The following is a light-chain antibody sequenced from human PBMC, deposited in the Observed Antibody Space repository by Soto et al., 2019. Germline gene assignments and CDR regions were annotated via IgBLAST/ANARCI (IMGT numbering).Light chain of an antibody. CDR2: GHN. CDR1: YSNIGAGYE. Sequence: QSVLTQPPSVSGAPGQRVTISCTGSYSNIGAGYEVHWYQQIPGTAPKLLISGHNNRPSGVPDRFFGSKSGTSASLTIIRLQAEDEADYYRQSYDSSLSGSGVFGGGTKLTVL. V-gene: IGLV1-40*01. J-gene: IGLJ3*02. CDR3: QSYDSSLSGSGV.